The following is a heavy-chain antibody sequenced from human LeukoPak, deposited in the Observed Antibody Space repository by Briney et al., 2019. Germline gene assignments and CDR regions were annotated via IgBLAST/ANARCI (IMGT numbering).Heavy chain of an antibody. CDR3: AKDPPQPRSSWFDY. V-gene: IGHV3-48*04. CDR1: GFTFSTYN. J-gene: IGHJ4*02. Sequence: PGGSLRLSCAASGFTFSTYNVNWVRQAPGKGLEWVSYISSSSSTIYYADSVKGRFTISRDNAKNSLYLQMNSLRAEDTALYYCAKDPPQPRSSWFDYWGQGTLVTVSS. D-gene: IGHD6-13*01. CDR2: ISSSSSTI.